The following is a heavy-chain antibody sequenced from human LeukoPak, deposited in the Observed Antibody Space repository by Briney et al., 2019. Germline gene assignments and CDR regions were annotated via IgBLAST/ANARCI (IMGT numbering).Heavy chain of an antibody. CDR2: VNHSGST. J-gene: IGHJ5*02. CDR1: GGSFRGYY. D-gene: IGHD3-3*01. CDR3: ARGGNIWSGLLGRNWFDP. V-gene: IGHV4-34*01. Sequence: SETLSLTCAVYGGSFRGYYWSWIRQPPGTGLEWIGEVNHSGSTNYNPSLKSRVTISEDTSKNQFSLKLSSVTAADTAVYYCARGGNIWSGLLGRNWFDPWGQGTLVTVPS.